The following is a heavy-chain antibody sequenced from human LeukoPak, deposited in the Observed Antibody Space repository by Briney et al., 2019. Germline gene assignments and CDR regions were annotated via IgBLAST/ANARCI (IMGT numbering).Heavy chain of an antibody. Sequence: SETLSLTCTVSGGSISSYYWSWIRQPAGKGLEWIGRIYTSGSTNYNPSLKSRVTMSVDTSKNQFSLKLSSVTAADTAVYYCARDLNGPSNYYDSSPDAFDIWGQGTMVTVSS. V-gene: IGHV4-4*07. D-gene: IGHD3-22*01. J-gene: IGHJ3*02. CDR3: ARDLNGPSNYYDSSPDAFDI. CDR1: GGSISSYY. CDR2: IYTSGST.